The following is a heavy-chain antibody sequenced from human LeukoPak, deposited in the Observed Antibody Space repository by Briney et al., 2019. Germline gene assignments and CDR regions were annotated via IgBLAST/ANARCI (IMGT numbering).Heavy chain of an antibody. CDR3: ARTYYDILTGYQTGYFDL. J-gene: IGHJ2*01. Sequence: SETLSLTCTVSGGSISSYYWSWIRQPPGKGLEWIGYIYYSGSTNYNPSLKSRVTISVDTSKNQFSLKLSSVTAADTAVYYCARTYYDILTGYQTGYFDLWGRGTWSLSPQ. CDR2: IYYSGST. CDR1: GGSISSYY. V-gene: IGHV4-59*01. D-gene: IGHD3-9*01.